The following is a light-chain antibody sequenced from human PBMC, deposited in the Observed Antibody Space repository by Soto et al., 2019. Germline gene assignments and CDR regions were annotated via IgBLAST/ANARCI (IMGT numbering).Light chain of an antibody. CDR3: QQYNSYRWT. Sequence: DIQMTQSPSTLSASVGDRVTITCRASQSISSYLNWYQQKPGKAPKLLIYDASSLKSGVPFRFSGSGSGTEFTLTISSLQPDDFATYHCQQYNSYRWTFGQGTTGDIK. CDR1: QSISSY. CDR2: DAS. J-gene: IGKJ1*01. V-gene: IGKV1-5*01.